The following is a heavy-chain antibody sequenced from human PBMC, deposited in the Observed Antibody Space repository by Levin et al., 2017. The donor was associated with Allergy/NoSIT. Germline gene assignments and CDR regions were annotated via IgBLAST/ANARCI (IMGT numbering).Heavy chain of an antibody. CDR2: ISYDGINK. CDR1: GFTFSIYA. CDR3: ARYIVGAGGFDY. D-gene: IGHD1-26*01. Sequence: GGSLRLSCAASGFTFSIYAMHWVRQAPGKGLEWVAAISYDGINKYYADSVKGRFSISRDNSKNTLYLQMNSLRPEDTAVYYCARYIVGAGGFDYWGQGALVTVSS. J-gene: IGHJ4*02. V-gene: IGHV3-30*04.